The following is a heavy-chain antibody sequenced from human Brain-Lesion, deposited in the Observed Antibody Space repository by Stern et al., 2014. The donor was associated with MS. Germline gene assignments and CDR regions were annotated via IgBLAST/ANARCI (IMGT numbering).Heavy chain of an antibody. D-gene: IGHD3-10*01. CDR3: ARGERWFDS. CDR2: VNNDGRRT. CDR1: GFTFSNYW. J-gene: IGHJ5*01. Sequence: EVQLLESGGGLVQPGGSLRLSCAASGFTFSNYWMHWVRQAPGKGLAWVSRVNNDGRRTSYADSVKGRFTMSRDNAKNTLYLQMNSLRVEDTAIYYCARGERWFDSWGQGTLVTVSS. V-gene: IGHV3-74*02.